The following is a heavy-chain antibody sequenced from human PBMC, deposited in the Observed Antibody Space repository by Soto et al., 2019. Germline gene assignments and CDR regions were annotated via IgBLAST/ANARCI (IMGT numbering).Heavy chain of an antibody. Sequence: QVQLVESGGGVDQPGRSLRLSCTASGFTFSYHALNWVRQAPGKGLEWVAVISYDGDNKYIAEAEKGRLTIPRDNPKNLLSLQMNGRRTEDTAMYFCARRTTTSAFSVMDVWGQGTTVTVSS. J-gene: IGHJ6*02. CDR2: ISYDGDNK. V-gene: IGHV3-30-3*01. CDR3: ARRTTTSAFSVMDV. CDR1: GFTFSYHA. D-gene: IGHD1-1*01.